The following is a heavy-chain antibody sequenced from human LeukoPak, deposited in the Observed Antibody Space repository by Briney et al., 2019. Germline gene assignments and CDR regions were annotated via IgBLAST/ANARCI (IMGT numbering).Heavy chain of an antibody. CDR3: AKVGDDPFDI. CDR2: ISGSGDKT. CDR1: GFTFSTYG. Sequence: GGSLRLSWAASGFTFSTYGMSWVRQAPGKGLEWVSGISGSGDKTVYADSVKGRFTISRDNSKNTLYLQMNSLRAEDTAVYYCAKVGDDPFDIWGQGTMVTVSS. J-gene: IGHJ3*02. D-gene: IGHD4-17*01. V-gene: IGHV3-23*01.